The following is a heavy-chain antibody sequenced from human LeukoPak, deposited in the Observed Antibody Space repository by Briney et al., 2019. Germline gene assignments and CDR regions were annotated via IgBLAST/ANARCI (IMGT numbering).Heavy chain of an antibody. Sequence: GGSLRLSCAASGFGFGSYGMGWVRQAPGKGLEWVSSISSSGGYIYYADSVKGRFTISRDNSKNSLYLQMNSLRAEDTAVYYCAPPLDYYVSSGSRDYWGQGTLVTVSS. CDR3: APPLDYYVSSGSRDY. V-gene: IGHV3-21*03. D-gene: IGHD3-22*01. CDR1: GFGFGSYG. CDR2: ISSSGGYI. J-gene: IGHJ4*02.